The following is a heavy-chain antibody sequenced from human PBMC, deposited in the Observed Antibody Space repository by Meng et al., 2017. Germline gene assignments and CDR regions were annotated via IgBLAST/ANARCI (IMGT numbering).Heavy chain of an antibody. CDR3: ARGVDTANGMDV. V-gene: IGHV3-13*01. Sequence: GESLKISCAAPGFTFSSYDMHWVRQATGKGLEWVSAIGTAGDTYYPGSVKGRFTISRENAKNSLYLQMNSLRAGDTAVYYCARGVDTANGMDVWGQGTMVTVSS. CDR1: GFTFSSYD. J-gene: IGHJ6*02. D-gene: IGHD5-18*01. CDR2: IGTAGDT.